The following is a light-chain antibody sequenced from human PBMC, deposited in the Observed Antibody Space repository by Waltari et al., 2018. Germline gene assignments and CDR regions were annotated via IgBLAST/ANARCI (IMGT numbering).Light chain of an antibody. CDR1: QSVSSGY. CDR3: QQYGSSPHT. V-gene: IGKV3-20*01. Sequence: EIVLTQSPGTLSLSPGERATLSCRASQSVSSGYLAWYQQKPGQAPRPLIYGASSRATGIPDRFSGSGSGTDFTLTNSRLEPEDFAVYYCQQYGSSPHTFGPGTKVDIK. J-gene: IGKJ3*01. CDR2: GAS.